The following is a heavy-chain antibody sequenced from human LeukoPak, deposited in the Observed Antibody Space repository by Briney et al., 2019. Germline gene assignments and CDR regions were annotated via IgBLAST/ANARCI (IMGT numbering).Heavy chain of an antibody. Sequence: AGGSLRLSCAASGFTFSSYGMHWVRQALGKGLEWVSVIYTGGSTYYADSVKGRFTISRDNSKNTLYLQMNSLRVEDTALYYCARDPGSINGLDVWGQGTTVTVSS. V-gene: IGHV3-66*01. CDR1: GFTFSSYG. CDR3: ARDPGSINGLDV. CDR2: IYTGGST. D-gene: IGHD2/OR15-2a*01. J-gene: IGHJ6*02.